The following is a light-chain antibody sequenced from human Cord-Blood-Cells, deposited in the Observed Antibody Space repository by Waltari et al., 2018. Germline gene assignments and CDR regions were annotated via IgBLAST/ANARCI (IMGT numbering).Light chain of an antibody. Sequence: YELTQPPSVSVSPGQTASITCSGDKLGDKYACWYQQKPGQSPVLVTYQDSKRPSGIPERFSGSNSGNTATLTISGTQAMDEADYYCQAWDSSTAVFGGGTKLTVL. CDR1: KLGDKY. CDR3: QAWDSSTAV. V-gene: IGLV3-1*01. CDR2: QDS. J-gene: IGLJ3*02.